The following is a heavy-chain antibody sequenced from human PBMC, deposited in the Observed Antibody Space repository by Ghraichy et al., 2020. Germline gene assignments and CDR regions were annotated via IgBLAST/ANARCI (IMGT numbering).Heavy chain of an antibody. CDR2: INHSGST. CDR3: ARGARKTAMVRGVKPFDP. J-gene: IGHJ5*02. Sequence: SETLSLTCAVYGGSFSGYYWSWIRQPPGKGLEWIGEINHSGSTNYNPSLKSRVTISVDTFKNQFSLKLSSVTAADTAVYYCARGARKTAMVRGVKPFDPWGQGTLVTVSS. CDR1: GGSFSGYY. V-gene: IGHV4-34*01. D-gene: IGHD3-10*01.